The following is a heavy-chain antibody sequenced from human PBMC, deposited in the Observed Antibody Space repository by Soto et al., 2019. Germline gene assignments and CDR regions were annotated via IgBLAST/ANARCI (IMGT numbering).Heavy chain of an antibody. CDR3: EQNVVAGLGYYFDY. V-gene: IGHV2-5*02. CDR1: GFSLSSTRMA. CDR2: IYWDDDK. Sequence: QITLKESGPTLVKPTQTLTLTCTFSGFSLSSTRMAVGWIRQPPGKALEWLALIYWDDDKRYSPFLKSRLTITKETDKNQVVHTMSHMERVDTARYYCEQNVVAGLGYYFDYWGQGTLVTVSS. J-gene: IGHJ4*02. D-gene: IGHD6-19*01.